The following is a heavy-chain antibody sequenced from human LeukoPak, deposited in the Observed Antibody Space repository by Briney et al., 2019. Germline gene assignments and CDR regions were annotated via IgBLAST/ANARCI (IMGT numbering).Heavy chain of an antibody. Sequence: ASETLSLTCTVSGGSISSYYWSWIRQPPGRGLEWIGYIYYSGSTNYNPSLKSQVTISVDTSKNQFSLKLSSVTAADTAVYYCARVTLVRGVIWDTYGMDVWGKGTTVTVSS. V-gene: IGHV4-59*01. D-gene: IGHD3-10*01. CDR1: GGSISSYY. CDR3: ARVTLVRGVIWDTYGMDV. CDR2: IYYSGST. J-gene: IGHJ6*04.